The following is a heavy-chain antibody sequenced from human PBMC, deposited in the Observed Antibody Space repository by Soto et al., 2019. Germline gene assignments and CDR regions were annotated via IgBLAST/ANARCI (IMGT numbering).Heavy chain of an antibody. D-gene: IGHD4-17*01. CDR3: AKGGIYGDSVVDYFDY. Sequence: EVQLLESGGGLVQPGGSLRLSCAASGFTFSSYAMSWVRQAPGKGLEWVSAISGSGGSTYYADSVKGRFTISRDNSKNTLYLQMNSLRAEDTAVDYCAKGGIYGDSVVDYFDYWGQGTLVTVSS. CDR2: ISGSGGST. J-gene: IGHJ4*02. V-gene: IGHV3-23*01. CDR1: GFTFSSYA.